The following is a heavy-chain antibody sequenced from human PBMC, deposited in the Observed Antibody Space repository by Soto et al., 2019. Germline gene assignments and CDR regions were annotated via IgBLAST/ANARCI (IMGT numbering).Heavy chain of an antibody. D-gene: IGHD5-12*01. J-gene: IGHJ4*02. V-gene: IGHV1-69*13. CDR1: GYTFTSYG. CDR3: AGIGDGYNIFDY. CDR2: IIPIFGTA. Sequence: ASVKVSCKASGYTFTSYGISWVRQAPGQGLEWMGGIIPIFGTANYAQKFQGRVTITADESTSTAYMELSSLRSEDTAVYDCAGIGDGYNIFDYWGQGTLVTVSS.